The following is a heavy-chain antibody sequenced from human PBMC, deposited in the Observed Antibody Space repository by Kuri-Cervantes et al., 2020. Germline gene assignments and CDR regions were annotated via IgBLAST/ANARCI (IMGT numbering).Heavy chain of an antibody. CDR2: IYYSGST. CDR1: GGSVSSSSYY. Sequence: SETLSLTCTVSGGSVSSSSYYWGWIRQPPGRGREWIGSIYYSGSTYYNPSLKSRVTISVDTSKNQFSLKLSSVTAADTAVYYCARVSGNVDTAMVGHFDYWGQGTLVTVSS. D-gene: IGHD5-18*01. V-gene: IGHV4-39*07. J-gene: IGHJ4*02. CDR3: ARVSGNVDTAMVGHFDY.